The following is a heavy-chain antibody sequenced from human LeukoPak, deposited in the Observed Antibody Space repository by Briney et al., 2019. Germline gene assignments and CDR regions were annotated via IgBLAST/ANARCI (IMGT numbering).Heavy chain of an antibody. J-gene: IGHJ4*02. Sequence: SETLSHTCTVSGGSISSNSYYWGWIRQPPGKGLEWIGSIYYSGSTYYNPSLKSRVTISVDTSKNQFSLKLSSVTAADTAVYYCASYDSSGYFVDYWGQGTLVTVSS. CDR3: ASYDSSGYFVDY. CDR2: IYYSGST. CDR1: GGSISSNSYY. D-gene: IGHD3-22*01. V-gene: IGHV4-39*01.